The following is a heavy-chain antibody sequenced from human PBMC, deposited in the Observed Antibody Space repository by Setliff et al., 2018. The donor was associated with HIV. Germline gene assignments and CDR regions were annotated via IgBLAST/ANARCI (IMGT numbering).Heavy chain of an antibody. Sequence: GGSLRLSCAASDFTFSTYCMNWVRQAPGKGLEWISFISYRSSYIYYSDSVKGRFTISRNDAENSLFLQLNSLRDEDTAVYYCSRSQGIGNYYMDVWGTGTTVTVSS. D-gene: IGHD2-15*01. CDR3: SRSQGIGNYYMDV. CDR2: ISYRSSYI. V-gene: IGHV3-21*01. CDR1: DFTFSTYC. J-gene: IGHJ6*03.